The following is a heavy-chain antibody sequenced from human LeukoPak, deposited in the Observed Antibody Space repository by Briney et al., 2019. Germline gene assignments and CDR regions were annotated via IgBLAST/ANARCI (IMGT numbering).Heavy chain of an antibody. CDR3: ASRQTTGTAMVTSFDY. J-gene: IGHJ4*02. V-gene: IGHV1-69*04. CDR1: AGTFSSYA. D-gene: IGHD5-18*01. CDR2: IIPILGIA. Sequence: SVKVSCKASAGTFSSYAISWVRQSPGQGLEWIGRIIPILGIANYAQKFQGRVTITADKSTSTAYMELSSLRSEDTAVYYCASRQTTGTAMVTSFDYWCQGTLVTVSS.